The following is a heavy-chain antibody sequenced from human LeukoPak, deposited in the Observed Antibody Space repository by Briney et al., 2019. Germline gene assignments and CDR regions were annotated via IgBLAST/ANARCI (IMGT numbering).Heavy chain of an antibody. D-gene: IGHD6-19*01. V-gene: IGHV3-30*04. Sequence: GRSLRLSCAASGFTFSSYAMHWVRQAPGQGLEWVAVISYDGSNKYYADSVKGRFTISRDNSKNTLYLQMNSLRAEDTAVYYCARPPPTSSGWYFDYWGQGTLVTVSS. CDR1: GFTFSSYA. CDR3: ARPPPTSSGWYFDY. J-gene: IGHJ4*02. CDR2: ISYDGSNK.